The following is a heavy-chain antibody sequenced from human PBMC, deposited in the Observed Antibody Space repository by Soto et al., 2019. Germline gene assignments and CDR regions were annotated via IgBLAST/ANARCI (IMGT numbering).Heavy chain of an antibody. V-gene: IGHV4-34*01. Sequence: QVQLQQWGAGLLKPSETLSLTCAVYGGSFSGYYWSWIRQPPGKGLEWIGEINHSGSTNYNPSLKSXXTXSXXTSKNQFSLKLSSVTAADTAVYYCARDTPPTTVGDWGQGTLVTVSS. D-gene: IGHD4-17*01. CDR2: INHSGST. CDR1: GGSFSGYY. J-gene: IGHJ4*02. CDR3: ARDTPPTTVGD.